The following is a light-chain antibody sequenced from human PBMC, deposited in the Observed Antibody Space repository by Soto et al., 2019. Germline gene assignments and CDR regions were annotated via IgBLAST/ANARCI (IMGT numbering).Light chain of an antibody. CDR3: SSFTTSNTLV. CDR2: EVN. J-gene: IGLJ3*02. Sequence: QSVLTQPPSASGSPGQSVTMSCTGTSSDVGGYNYVSWYQQHPGKAPKLIIYEVNKRPSGVPDSFSGSKSGNTASLTVSGLQAEDEADYHCSSFTTSNTLVFGGGTKLTVL. V-gene: IGLV2-8*01. CDR1: SSDVGGYNY.